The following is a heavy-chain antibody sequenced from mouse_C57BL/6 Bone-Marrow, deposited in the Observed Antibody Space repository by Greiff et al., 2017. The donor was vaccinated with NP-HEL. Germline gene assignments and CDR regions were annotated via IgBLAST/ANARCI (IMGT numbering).Heavy chain of an antibody. CDR3: AIYDYDGYWYFDV. Sequence: QLQQPGAELVKPGASVKLSCKASGYTFTSYWMHWVKQRPGRGLEWIGRIDPNSGGTKYNEKFKSKATLTVDKPSSTAYMQLSSLTSEDSAVYYCAIYDYDGYWYFDVWGTGTTVTVSS. V-gene: IGHV1-72*01. CDR2: IDPNSGGT. J-gene: IGHJ1*03. CDR1: GYTFTSYW. D-gene: IGHD2-4*01.